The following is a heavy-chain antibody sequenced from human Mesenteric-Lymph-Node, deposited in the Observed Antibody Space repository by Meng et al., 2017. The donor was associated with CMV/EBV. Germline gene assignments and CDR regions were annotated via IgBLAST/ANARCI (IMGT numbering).Heavy chain of an antibody. CDR2: IKEDGSEK. CDR3: AKDHVWGALDV. Sequence: GGSLRLSCAASGFTFSSYWMSWVRQAPGKGLEWVANIKEDGSEKNYVDSVKGRFTVSRDNARNSLYLQMNSLRAEDTALYYCAKDHVWGALDVWGQGTTVTVSS. V-gene: IGHV3-7*01. J-gene: IGHJ6*02. D-gene: IGHD3-16*01. CDR1: GFTFSSYW.